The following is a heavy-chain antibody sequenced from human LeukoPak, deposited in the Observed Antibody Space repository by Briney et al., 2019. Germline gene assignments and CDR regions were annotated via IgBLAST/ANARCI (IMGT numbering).Heavy chain of an antibody. Sequence: SETLSLTCTVSGGSISSYYWSWIRQLPGKGLEWIGYIYYSGSTNYNPSLKSRVTISVDTSKNQFSLKLSSVTAADTAVYYCARAVGYYDSSGYHNWFDPWGQGTLVTVSS. J-gene: IGHJ5*02. D-gene: IGHD3-22*01. CDR2: IYYSGST. V-gene: IGHV4-59*01. CDR3: ARAVGYYDSSGYHNWFDP. CDR1: GGSISSYY.